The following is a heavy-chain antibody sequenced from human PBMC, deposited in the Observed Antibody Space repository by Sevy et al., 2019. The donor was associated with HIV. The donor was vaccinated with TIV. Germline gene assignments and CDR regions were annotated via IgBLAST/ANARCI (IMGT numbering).Heavy chain of an antibody. CDR1: GFSVSSNY. J-gene: IGHJ4*02. Sequence: GSLRLSCAASGFSVSSNYMSWVRQAPGKGLEWVSVLYSGGRTYYADSVKGRFTISRDNSKNTLYLQMNSLRAEDTAVYYCARDSTQGFDNWGQGTLVTVSS. CDR3: ARDSTQGFDN. V-gene: IGHV3-66*01. CDR2: LYSGGRT.